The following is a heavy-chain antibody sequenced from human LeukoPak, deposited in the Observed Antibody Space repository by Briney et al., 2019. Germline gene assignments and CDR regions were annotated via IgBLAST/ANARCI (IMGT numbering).Heavy chain of an antibody. CDR1: GGSISSHY. J-gene: IGHJ5*02. CDR2: IYSSGSS. Sequence: PSETLSLTCTVSGGSISSHYWSWVRQPAGKGLEWIGRIYSSGSSNYNPSLKSRVTMSVDTSRKQLSLQVRSVTAADTAVYYCARGGRSYESHGKFDPWGQGTLVTVSS. CDR3: ARGGRSYESHGKFDP. V-gene: IGHV4-4*07. D-gene: IGHD5-12*01.